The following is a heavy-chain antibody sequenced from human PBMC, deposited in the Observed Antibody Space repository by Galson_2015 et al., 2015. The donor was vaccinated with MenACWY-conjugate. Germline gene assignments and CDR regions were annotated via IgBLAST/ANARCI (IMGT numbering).Heavy chain of an antibody. CDR3: ARDRSYYYGSGNDRGNHNY. CDR2: IIPVFEPP. D-gene: IGHD3-10*01. CDR1: GGSFISYG. V-gene: IGHV1-69*13. Sequence: SVKVSCKASGGSFISYGISWVRQAPGQGLEWVGGIIPVFEPPEYAQKFQDRVRISADESTGTVFMALSRLRSEDTAIYYCARDRSYYYGSGNDRGNHNYWGQGTLVTVSS. J-gene: IGHJ4*02.